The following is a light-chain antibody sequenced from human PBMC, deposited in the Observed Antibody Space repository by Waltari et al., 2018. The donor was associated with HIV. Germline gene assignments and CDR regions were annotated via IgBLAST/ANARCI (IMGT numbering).Light chain of an antibody. CDR1: KSLMHSNGYNY. Sequence: DIVMTQSPLSLPVTPGEPASISCSSSKSLMHSNGYNYLDWYLQKPGQSPQLPIYLGSTRASRVPDRFSGRGSGTDFTLKISRVDAEDVGVYYCMQALQTLATFGPGTKVDIK. CDR3: MQALQTLAT. CDR2: LGS. J-gene: IGKJ3*01. V-gene: IGKV2-28*01.